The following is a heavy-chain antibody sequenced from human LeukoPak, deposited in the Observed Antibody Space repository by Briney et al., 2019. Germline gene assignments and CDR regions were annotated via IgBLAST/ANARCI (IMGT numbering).Heavy chain of an antibody. D-gene: IGHD3-16*01. CDR3: GGRRFANSGY. CDR1: GGSISSYY. Sequence: PSETLSLTCTVSGGSISSYYWSWIRQPPGKGLEWIGYIYYSGSTNYNPSLKSRVTISVDTSKNQFSLKLSSVTAADTAVYYCGGRRFANSGYWGQGTLVTVSS. CDR2: IYYSGST. J-gene: IGHJ4*02. V-gene: IGHV4-59*12.